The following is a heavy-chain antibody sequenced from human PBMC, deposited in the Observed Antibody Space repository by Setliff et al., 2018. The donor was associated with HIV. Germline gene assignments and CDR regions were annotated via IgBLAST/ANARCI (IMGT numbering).Heavy chain of an antibody. J-gene: IGHJ3*02. V-gene: IGHV4-39*07. CDR2: MYYTGST. CDR1: GGSTDSGSYY. D-gene: IGHD5-12*01. CDR3: ARVGGEMATIAGAFDI. Sequence: KPSETLSLTCTVSGGSTDSGSYYWAWIRQPPGKGLEWIGSMYYTGSTYYNPSLKSRVTISVDTSKNHFSLILSSVTAADTAVYYCARVGGEMATIAGAFDIWGQGTMVTVSS.